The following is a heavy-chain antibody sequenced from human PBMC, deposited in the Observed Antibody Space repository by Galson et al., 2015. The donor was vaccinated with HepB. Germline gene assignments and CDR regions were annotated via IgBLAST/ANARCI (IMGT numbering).Heavy chain of an antibody. CDR3: ASSFCSSTSCYNSPIAYMDV. V-gene: IGHV4-61*09. Sequence: TLSLTCTVSGGSISSGSYYWSWIRQPAGKGLEWIGHIYTSGSTNYNPSLKSRVTMSVDTSKNQFSLKLSSVTAADTAVYYCASSFCSSTSCYNSPIAYMDVWGKGTTVTVSS. CDR2: IYTSGST. CDR1: GGSISSGSYY. D-gene: IGHD2-2*02. J-gene: IGHJ6*03.